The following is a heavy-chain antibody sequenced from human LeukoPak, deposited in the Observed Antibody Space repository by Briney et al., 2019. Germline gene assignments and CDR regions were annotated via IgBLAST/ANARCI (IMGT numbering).Heavy chain of an antibody. V-gene: IGHV3-23*01. Sequence: GGSLRLSCVASGFTFSNYAMTWVRQAPGKGLEWVATISTNPRTRDSADSVRGRFDISRDNSKNTLYLQLNGLRAEDSALYSCANYWPSQLYRYFPHWGEGTLVTVSS. CDR2: ISTNPRTR. CDR3: ANYWPSQLYRYFPH. CDR1: GFTFSNYA. D-gene: IGHD2-2*02. J-gene: IGHJ1*01.